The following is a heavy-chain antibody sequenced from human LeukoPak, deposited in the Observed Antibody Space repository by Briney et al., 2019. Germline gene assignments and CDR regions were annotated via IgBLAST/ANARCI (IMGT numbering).Heavy chain of an antibody. CDR2: LSYDGSNK. V-gene: IGHV3-30-3*01. J-gene: IGHJ4*02. Sequence: PGGSLRLSCAASGFTFSSYAMHWVRQAPGKGLEWVAVLSYDGSNKYYADSVKGRFTISRDNSKNTLYLQMNSLRAEDTAVYYCARDQESQLRPFDYWGQGTLVTVSS. D-gene: IGHD2-2*01. CDR1: GFTFSSYA. CDR3: ARDQESQLRPFDY.